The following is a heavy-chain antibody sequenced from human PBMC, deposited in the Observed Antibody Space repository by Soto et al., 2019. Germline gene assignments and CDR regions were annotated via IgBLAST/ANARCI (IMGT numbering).Heavy chain of an antibody. CDR3: ARDHVTTMVRGVPGFAFDI. J-gene: IGHJ3*02. V-gene: IGHV3-64*01. CDR2: ISSNGGST. D-gene: IGHD3-10*01. Sequence: GGSLRLSCAASGFTFSSYAMHWVRQAPGKGLEYVSAISSNGGSTYYANSVKGRFTISRDNSKNTLYLQMGSLRAEDMAVYYCARDHVTTMVRGVPGFAFDIWGQGTMVTVSS. CDR1: GFTFSSYA.